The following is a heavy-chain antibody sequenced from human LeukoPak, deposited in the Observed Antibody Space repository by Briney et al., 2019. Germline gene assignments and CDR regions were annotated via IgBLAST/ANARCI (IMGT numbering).Heavy chain of an antibody. V-gene: IGHV3-30*03. D-gene: IGHD3-10*01. Sequence: PGGSLRLSCAASGFTLSSYGMHWVRQAPGKGLEWVAVISYDGSNKYYADSVKGRFTISRDNSKNTLYLQMNSLRAEDTAVYYCARAFHYYGSGSYYKAPSDYWGQGTLVTVSS. J-gene: IGHJ4*02. CDR1: GFTLSSYG. CDR3: ARAFHYYGSGSYYKAPSDY. CDR2: ISYDGSNK.